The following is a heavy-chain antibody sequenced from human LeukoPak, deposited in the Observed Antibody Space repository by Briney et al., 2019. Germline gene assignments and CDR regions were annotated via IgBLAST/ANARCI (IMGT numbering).Heavy chain of an antibody. J-gene: IGHJ4*02. V-gene: IGHV4-34*01. CDR3: ARTRIQLWLVH. D-gene: IGHD5-18*01. Sequence: SETLSLTCAVYGGSFSGYYSSWVRQPPGKGLEWIGEINHSGSTNYNPSLKSRVTISVDTSKNQFSLKLSSVTAADTAVYYCARTRIQLWLVHWGQGTLVTVSS. CDR1: GGSFSGYY. CDR2: INHSGST.